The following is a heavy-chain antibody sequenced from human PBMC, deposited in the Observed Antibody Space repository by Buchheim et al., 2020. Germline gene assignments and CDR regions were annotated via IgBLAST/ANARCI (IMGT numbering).Heavy chain of an antibody. CDR3: ARVRRGTRFDYYGMDV. V-gene: IGHV1-46*03. D-gene: IGHD3-10*01. CDR1: GYTFTSYY. CDR2: INPSGGST. J-gene: IGHJ6*02. Sequence: QVQLVQSGAEVKKPGASVKVSCKASGYTFTSYYMHWVRQAPGQGLEWMGIINPSGGSTSYAQKFHGRVTMTRDTSTSPVYMELSSLRSEDTAVYYCARVRRGTRFDYYGMDVWGQGTT.